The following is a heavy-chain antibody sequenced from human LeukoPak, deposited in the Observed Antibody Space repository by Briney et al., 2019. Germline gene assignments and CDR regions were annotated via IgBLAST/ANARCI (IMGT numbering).Heavy chain of an antibody. V-gene: IGHV3-7*01. CDR2: INQDGSTK. Sequence: PGGSLRLSCPASGFTFSSYWMHWVRQAPGKGLEWVASINQDGSTKNHVDSVKGRFTISRDNAKNSLSLQMNSLTVEDAAVYYCAKDLHYYTSDVWGQGTTVTVSS. J-gene: IGHJ6*02. CDR3: AKDLHYYTSDV. CDR1: GFTFSSYW. D-gene: IGHD3-22*01.